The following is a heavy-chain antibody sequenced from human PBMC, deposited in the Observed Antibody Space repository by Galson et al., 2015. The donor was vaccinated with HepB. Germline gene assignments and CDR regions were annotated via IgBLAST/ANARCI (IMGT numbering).Heavy chain of an antibody. V-gene: IGHV3-74*01. Sequence: SLRLSCAASGFTFSRYWMHWVRQAPGKGLVWVSRINNDGSSTRYADSVKGRFTISRDNAKNTLYLQMNSLRAEDTAVYYCARDGPGGNFYDNWGQGALVTVSS. D-gene: IGHD3-16*01. CDR3: ARDGPGGNFYDN. CDR1: GFTFSRYW. CDR2: INNDGSST. J-gene: IGHJ4*02.